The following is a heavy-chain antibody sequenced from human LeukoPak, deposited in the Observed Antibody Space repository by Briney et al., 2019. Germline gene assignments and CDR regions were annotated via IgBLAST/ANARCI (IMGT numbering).Heavy chain of an antibody. CDR1: GGSISSGSYY. CDR2: IYTSGST. Sequence: SETLSLTCTVSGGSISSGSYYWSWIRHPAGKGLEWIGRIYTSGSTNYNPSLKSRVTISVDTSKNQFSLKLSSVTAADTAVYYCASFELSGWYEGVMGYYFDYWGQGTLVTVSS. CDR3: ASFELSGWYEGVMGYYFDY. V-gene: IGHV4-61*02. J-gene: IGHJ4*02. D-gene: IGHD6-19*01.